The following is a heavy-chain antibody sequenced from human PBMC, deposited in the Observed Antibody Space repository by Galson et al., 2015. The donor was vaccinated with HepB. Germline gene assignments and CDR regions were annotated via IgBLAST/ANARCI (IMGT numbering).Heavy chain of an antibody. D-gene: IGHD2-21*02. J-gene: IGHJ3*02. V-gene: IGHV3-30*18. CDR1: GFTFSSYG. CDR3: AKDQRFMVVTALDAFDI. Sequence: SLRLSCAASGFTFSSYGMHWVRQAPGKGLEWVAVISYDGSNKYYADSVKGRFTISRDNSKNTLYLQMNSLRAEDTAVYYCAKDQRFMVVTALDAFDIWGQGTMVTVSS. CDR2: ISYDGSNK.